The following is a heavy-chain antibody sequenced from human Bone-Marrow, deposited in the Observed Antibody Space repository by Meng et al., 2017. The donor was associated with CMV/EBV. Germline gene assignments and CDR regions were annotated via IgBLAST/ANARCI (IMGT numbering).Heavy chain of an antibody. J-gene: IGHJ4*02. V-gene: IGHV3-23*01. CDR1: GFTFSSYA. Sequence: SCAASGFTFSSYAMSWVRQAPGKGLEWVSAISGSGGSTYYADSVKGRFTISRDNSKNTLYLQMNSLRAEDTAVYYCANFRSGWYMNYWGQGTLVTVSS. CDR3: ANFRSGWYMNY. CDR2: ISGSGGST. D-gene: IGHD6-19*01.